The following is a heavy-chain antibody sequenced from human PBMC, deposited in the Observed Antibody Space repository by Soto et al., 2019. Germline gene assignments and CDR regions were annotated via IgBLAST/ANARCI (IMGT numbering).Heavy chain of an antibody. CDR3: ASPTYYYEHRGAYDI. Sequence: EVQLVESGGGLVQPGGSLRLSCEGSAFSISGYSMTWVRQAPGKGLEWLSYISPSGNTIYSADSVKGRFTISRDNAKNSLYLQMNSLRDEDTAVYYCASPTYYYEHRGAYDIWGQGTEVTVSS. V-gene: IGHV3-48*02. J-gene: IGHJ3*02. CDR1: AFSISGYS. D-gene: IGHD3-22*01. CDR2: ISPSGNTI.